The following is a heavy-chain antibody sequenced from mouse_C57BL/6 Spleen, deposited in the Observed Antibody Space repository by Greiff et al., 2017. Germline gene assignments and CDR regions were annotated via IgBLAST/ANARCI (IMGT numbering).Heavy chain of an antibody. J-gene: IGHJ3*01. CDR2: IDPSDSYT. CDR1: GYTFTSYW. D-gene: IGHD4-1*01. V-gene: IGHV1-69*01. CDR3: ARGGGTGSFAY. Sequence: QVQLQQPGAELVMPGASVKLSCKASGYTFTSYWMHWVKQRPGQGLEWIGEIDPSDSYTNYNQKFKGKSTLTVDKSSSTAYMQLSSLTSEDSAVYYWARGGGTGSFAYWGQGTLVTVSA.